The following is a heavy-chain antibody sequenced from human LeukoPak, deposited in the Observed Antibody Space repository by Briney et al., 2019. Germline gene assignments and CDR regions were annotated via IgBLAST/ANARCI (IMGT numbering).Heavy chain of an antibody. Sequence: SVKVSCKASGGTFKNYAISWVRQAPGQGLEWMGGILPIFGTTNYAQKFQARVTITADESTSTAYMELSRLRSDDTAVYYCARALLPYCGGDCYSAFDYWGQGTLVTVSS. CDR3: ARALLPYCGGDCYSAFDY. CDR2: ILPIFGTT. CDR1: GGTFKNYA. D-gene: IGHD2-21*02. V-gene: IGHV1-69*13. J-gene: IGHJ4*02.